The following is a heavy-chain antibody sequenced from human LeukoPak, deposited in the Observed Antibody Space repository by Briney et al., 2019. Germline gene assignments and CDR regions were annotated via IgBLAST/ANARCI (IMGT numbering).Heavy chain of an antibody. CDR1: GGSISSYY. CDR3: ARDDRPIFGVGINAFDI. CDR2: IYTSGST. D-gene: IGHD3-3*01. Sequence: SETLSLTCTVSGGSISSYYWSWIRQPAGKGLEWIGRIYTSGSTNYNPSLKSRVTISVDTSKNQFSLKLSSVTAADTAVYYCARDDRPIFGVGINAFDIWGQGTMVTVSS. J-gene: IGHJ3*02. V-gene: IGHV4-4*07.